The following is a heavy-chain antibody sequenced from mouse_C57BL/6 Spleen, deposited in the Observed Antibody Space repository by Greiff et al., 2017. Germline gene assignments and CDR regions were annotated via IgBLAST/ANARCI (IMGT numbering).Heavy chain of an antibody. D-gene: IGHD1-1*01. J-gene: IGHJ2*01. V-gene: IGHV1-76*01. CDR2: IYPGSGNT. Sequence: VQLQQSGAELVRPGASVKLSCKASGYTFTDYYINWVKQRPGQGLEWIARIYPGSGNTYYNEKFKGKATLTAEKSSSTAYMQLSSLTSEGSAVYFCASPLYYGSSYGYFDYWGQGTTLTVSS. CDR3: ASPLYYGSSYGYFDY. CDR1: GYTFTDYY.